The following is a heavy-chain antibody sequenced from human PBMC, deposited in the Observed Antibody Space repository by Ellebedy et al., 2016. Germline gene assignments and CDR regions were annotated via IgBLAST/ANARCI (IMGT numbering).Heavy chain of an antibody. CDR3: AEGNAIPGPEPLDF. J-gene: IGHJ4*02. CDR1: GFTVSGNY. D-gene: IGHD1-14*01. CDR2: LYSGGTI. V-gene: IGHV3-66*01. Sequence: GGSLRLSCAASGFTVSGNYMSWVRQAPGKGLEWVSTLYSGGTILYADSVKGRFTISRDNSKNTLYLQMNSLTVEDTAVYYCAEGNAIPGPEPLDFWGQGTLVTVSS.